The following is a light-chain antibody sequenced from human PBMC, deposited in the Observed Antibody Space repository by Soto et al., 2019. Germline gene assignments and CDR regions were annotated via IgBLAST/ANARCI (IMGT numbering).Light chain of an antibody. J-gene: IGKJ4*01. Sequence: DIRMTQSPSSLSASVGDRVTITCRASQGIRDELGWYQQKPGKAPKRLIYAASGLQSGVPSRFSGSGSGTEFTLTISSLQPEDSATYYCQQYNSYPLTFGGGTKVEVK. CDR3: QQYNSYPLT. V-gene: IGKV1-17*01. CDR2: AAS. CDR1: QGIRDE.